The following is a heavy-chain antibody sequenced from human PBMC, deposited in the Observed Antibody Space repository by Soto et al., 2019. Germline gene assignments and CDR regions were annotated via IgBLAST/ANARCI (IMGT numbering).Heavy chain of an antibody. V-gene: IGHV4-59*01. CDR3: AKYRRTDAEGYSFDF. J-gene: IGHJ4*02. CDR1: GGSISGSY. Sequence: PSETLSLTCTVSGGSISGSYWSWIRQTPGKVLEWIGFIHYTGSTHYNTSLKSRVTMSVDSAKNQFSLQLRSVTAADTAVYFCAKYRRTDAEGYSFDFWGQGALVTVSS. CDR2: IHYTGST. D-gene: IGHD2-15*01.